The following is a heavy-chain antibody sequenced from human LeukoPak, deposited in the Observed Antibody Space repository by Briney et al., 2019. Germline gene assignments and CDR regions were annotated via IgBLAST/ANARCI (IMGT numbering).Heavy chain of an antibody. D-gene: IGHD2-15*01. CDR2: ISSSSSYI. V-gene: IGHV3-21*01. CDR1: GFTFSSYS. Sequence: PGGSLRLSCAASGFTFSSYSMNWVRQAPGKGLEWVSSISSSSSYIYYADSVKGRFTISRDNAKNSLYLQMNSLRAEDTAVYYCARGDGKGSPYFGYWGQGTLVTVSS. J-gene: IGHJ4*02. CDR3: ARGDGKGSPYFGY.